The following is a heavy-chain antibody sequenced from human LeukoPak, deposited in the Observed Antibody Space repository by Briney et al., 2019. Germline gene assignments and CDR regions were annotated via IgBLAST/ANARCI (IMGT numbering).Heavy chain of an antibody. D-gene: IGHD2-15*01. J-gene: IGHJ4*02. Sequence: GGSLRLSCAASGFTFSSYWMHWVRQAPGKGPVWVSRINTDGSSMTYTDSVKGRFTISRDNARNALFLQMNSLRAEDTAVYYCARAATGGSSNLDYWGQGTLVTVSS. CDR3: ARAATGGSSNLDY. CDR2: INTDGSSM. CDR1: GFTFSSYW. V-gene: IGHV3-74*01.